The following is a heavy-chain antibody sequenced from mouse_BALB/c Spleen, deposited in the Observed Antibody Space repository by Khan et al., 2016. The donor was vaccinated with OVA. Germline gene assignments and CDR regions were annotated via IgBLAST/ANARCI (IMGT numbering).Heavy chain of an antibody. Sequence: EVELVESGGGLVKPGGSLKLSCAASGFTFSDYYMYWIRQTPEKRLEWVATISDGSTYTYYPDSVKGRFTISSDNAKNSLYLQMSSLKSEDTAIYYCARGHYGDPFSYWGQGTLSLSL. J-gene: IGHJ3*01. D-gene: IGHD2-13*01. CDR2: ISDGSTYT. CDR1: GFTFSDYY. V-gene: IGHV5-4*02. CDR3: ARGHYGDPFSY.